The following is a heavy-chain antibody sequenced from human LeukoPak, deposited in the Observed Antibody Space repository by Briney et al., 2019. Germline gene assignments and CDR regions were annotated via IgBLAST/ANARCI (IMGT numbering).Heavy chain of an antibody. CDR2: INHSGST. D-gene: IGHD5-12*01. CDR1: GGSFSGYY. V-gene: IGHV4-34*01. J-gene: IGHJ4*02. CDR3: ARYLRWLRCFDY. Sequence: SETLSLTCAVYGGSFSGYYWSWIRQPPGKGLEWIGEINHSGSTNYNPSLKSRVTISVDTSKNQFSLKLSSVTAADTAVYYCARYLRWLRCFDYWGQGTLVTVSS.